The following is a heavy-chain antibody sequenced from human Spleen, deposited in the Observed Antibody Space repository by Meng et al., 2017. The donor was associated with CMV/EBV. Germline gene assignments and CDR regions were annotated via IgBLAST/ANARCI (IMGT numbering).Heavy chain of an antibody. V-gene: IGHV4-34*01. CDR3: ATHFDTTGYRSFDI. CDR2: INHSGST. J-gene: IGHJ3*02. D-gene: IGHD3-16*02. CDR1: GGSFSGYY. Sequence: SETLSLTCAVYGGSFSGYYWSWIRQPPGKGLEWIGEINHSGSTNYNPSLKSRVTISVDTSKNQFSLRLNSVTAADTAVYYCATHFDTTGYRSFDIWGQGTMVIVSS.